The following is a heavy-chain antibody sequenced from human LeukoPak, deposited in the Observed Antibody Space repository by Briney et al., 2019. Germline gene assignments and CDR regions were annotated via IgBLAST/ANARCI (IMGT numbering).Heavy chain of an antibody. CDR1: GFTFSSYG. D-gene: IGHD3-22*01. Sequence: GGSLRLPCAASGFTFSSYGMHWVRQAPGKGLEWVSFIRYDGSNKYYADSVKGRFTISRDNSKNTLYLQMNSLRAEDTAVYYCARATPITMIVVVITTPGYWGQRTLVTVSS. V-gene: IGHV3-30*02. CDR2: IRYDGSNK. J-gene: IGHJ4*02. CDR3: ARATPITMIVVVITTPGY.